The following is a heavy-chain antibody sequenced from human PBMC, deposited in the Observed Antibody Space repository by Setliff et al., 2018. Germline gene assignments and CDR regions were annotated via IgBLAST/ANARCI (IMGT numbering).Heavy chain of an antibody. V-gene: IGHV4-34*01. CDR3: AGGSGYVWGNGGI. CDR2: INHSGST. D-gene: IGHD3-16*01. Sequence: LSLTCAVYSGSFSGYYWSWIRRPPGKGLEWIGEINHSGSTNYNPSLKSRVTISVDASKKQFSLKLYSATAADTAVYFCAGGSGYVWGNGGIWGQGALVTVSS. J-gene: IGHJ4*02. CDR1: SGSFSGYY.